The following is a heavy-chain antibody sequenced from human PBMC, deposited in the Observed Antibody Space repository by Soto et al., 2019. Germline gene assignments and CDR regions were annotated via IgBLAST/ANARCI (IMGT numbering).Heavy chain of an antibody. CDR1: GFTFSSYW. J-gene: IGHJ6*02. V-gene: IGHV3-74*01. D-gene: IGHD3-3*01. CDR2: INSDGSST. CDR3: ARELRFLEWSSILYYYYGMDV. Sequence: GGSLRLSCAASGFTFSSYWMHWVRQATGKGLVWVSRINSDGSSTSYADSVKGRFTISRDNAKNTLYLQMNSLRAEDTAVYYCARELRFLEWSSILYYYYGMDVWGQGTTVTVSS.